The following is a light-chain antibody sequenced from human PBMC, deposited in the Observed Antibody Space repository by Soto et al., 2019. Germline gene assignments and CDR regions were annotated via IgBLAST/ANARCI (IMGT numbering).Light chain of an antibody. J-gene: IGKJ3*01. V-gene: IGKV1-16*02. CDR3: QQYNSYPFT. CDR1: QDISNY. Sequence: DIQMPPSPSSLSASVGDRVTITCRASQDISNYLAWFQQKPGRPPKSLIYAASSLQSGVPSKFSGSGSGTDFTLTISSLQPEDFATYFCQQYNSYPFTFGPGTKVDVK. CDR2: AAS.